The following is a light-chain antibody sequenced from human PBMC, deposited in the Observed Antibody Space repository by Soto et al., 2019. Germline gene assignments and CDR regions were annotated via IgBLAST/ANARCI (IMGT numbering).Light chain of an antibody. CDR1: QSVSSSY. CDR2: GAS. Sequence: EIVVTQSPGTLSLSPGERATLSCRASQSVSSSYLAWYQQKPGQAPRLLIYGASSRATGIPDRFSGSGSGTDFTLTISRREPEDFAVYYCQQYGSSPSLTFGGGTKVEIK. J-gene: IGKJ4*01. V-gene: IGKV3-20*01. CDR3: QQYGSSPSLT.